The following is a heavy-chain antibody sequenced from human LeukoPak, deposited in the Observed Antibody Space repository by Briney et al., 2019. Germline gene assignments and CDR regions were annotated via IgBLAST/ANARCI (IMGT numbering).Heavy chain of an antibody. Sequence: GGSLRLSCAASGFTFSSYSMNWVRQAPGKGLEWVSSISSSSSYIYYADSVKGRFTISRDNAKNSLFLQMNSLRAEDTAVYYCARDLVVPAATYDGAFDIWGQGTMVTVSS. CDR2: ISSSSSYI. D-gene: IGHD2-2*01. J-gene: IGHJ3*02. CDR3: ARDLVVPAATYDGAFDI. V-gene: IGHV3-21*01. CDR1: GFTFSSYS.